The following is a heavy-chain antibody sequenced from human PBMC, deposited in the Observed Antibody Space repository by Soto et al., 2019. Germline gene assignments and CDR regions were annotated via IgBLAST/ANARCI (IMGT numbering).Heavy chain of an antibody. CDR3: ARRPDFRDHGWFDP. V-gene: IGHV4-39*01. CDR2: IHYSGET. J-gene: IGHJ5*02. D-gene: IGHD4-17*01. CDR1: GGSIISTFYY. Sequence: SETLSLTCTVSGGSIISTFYYWGWLRQPPGRGLEWIANIHYSGETHYSPSLKSRVAISVDTSKSQFSLTLDPVTAADTAVYYCARRPDFRDHGWFDPWGQGILVTVSS.